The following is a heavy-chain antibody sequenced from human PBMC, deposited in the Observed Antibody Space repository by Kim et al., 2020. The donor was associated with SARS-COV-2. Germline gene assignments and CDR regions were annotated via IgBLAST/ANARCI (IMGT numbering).Heavy chain of an antibody. CDR3: ARGVAVAGHFDY. J-gene: IGHJ4*02. D-gene: IGHD6-19*01. V-gene: IGHV4-4*07. Sequence: NYNPSLKSRVTMSVDTSKNQFSLKLSSVTAADTAVYYCARGVAVAGHFDYWGQGTLVTVSS.